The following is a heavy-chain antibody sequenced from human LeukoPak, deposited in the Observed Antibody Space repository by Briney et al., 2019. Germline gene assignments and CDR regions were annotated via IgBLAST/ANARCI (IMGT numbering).Heavy chain of an antibody. Sequence: ASVKVSCKASGYTFTSYGISWVRQAPGQGLEWMGWISAYNGNTNYAQKFQGRVTITADESTSTAYMELSSLRSEDTAVYYCARDEARTYYYGSTAELLLYYGMDVWGQGTTVTVSS. J-gene: IGHJ6*02. V-gene: IGHV1-18*01. CDR3: ARDEARTYYYGSTAELLLYYGMDV. CDR2: ISAYNGNT. CDR1: GYTFTSYG. D-gene: IGHD3-10*01.